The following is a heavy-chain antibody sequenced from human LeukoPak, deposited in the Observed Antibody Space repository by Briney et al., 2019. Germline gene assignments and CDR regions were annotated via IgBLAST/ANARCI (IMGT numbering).Heavy chain of an antibody. D-gene: IGHD1-7*01. CDR2: IDRSGAGT. V-gene: IGHV3-20*04. Sequence: PGGSLRLSCAASGFSFGDYGMSWVRQAPGKGLEWVSGIDRSGAGTGYADSVKGRFTISRDNAKNSLYLQMTSLRAEDTALYYCANSDWTYDAGDFWGQGTLVTVSS. CDR3: ANSDWTYDAGDF. CDR1: GFSFGDYG. J-gene: IGHJ4*02.